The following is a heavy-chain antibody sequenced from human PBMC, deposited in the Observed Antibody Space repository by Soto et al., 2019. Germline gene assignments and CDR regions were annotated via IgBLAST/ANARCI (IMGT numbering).Heavy chain of an antibody. V-gene: IGHV4-59*01. CDR3: ARGRVAPPRGYGVDV. J-gene: IGHJ6*02. Sequence: QVLLQESGPGLVKPSETLALTCTVSGGSISTYQWSWLRQPPGKGLEWIGYISHSGSTNYNPSLKSRVTLSLDTSKNPFSLRLSSVTAADTAVYYWARGRVAPPRGYGVDVWGQGTTVTVSS. CDR1: GGSISTYQ. CDR2: ISHSGST.